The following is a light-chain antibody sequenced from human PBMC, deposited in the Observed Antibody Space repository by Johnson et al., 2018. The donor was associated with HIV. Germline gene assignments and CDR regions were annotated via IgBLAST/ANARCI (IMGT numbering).Light chain of an antibody. J-gene: IGLJ1*01. CDR1: SSNIGNNY. Sequence: QSVLTQPPSVSAAPGQKVTISCSGSSSNIGNNYVSWYQQLPGTAPKLLIYDNNKRPSGIPDRFSGSKSGTSATLGIAGLQTGDEADDFCGTWDNSLNVYVFGTATKVTVL. CDR2: DNN. CDR3: GTWDNSLNVYV. V-gene: IGLV1-51*01.